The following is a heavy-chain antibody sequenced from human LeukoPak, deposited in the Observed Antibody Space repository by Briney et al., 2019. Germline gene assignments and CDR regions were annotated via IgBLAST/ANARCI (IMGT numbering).Heavy chain of an antibody. CDR3: ARDRSGLVLSDYYYYMDV. V-gene: IGHV4-38-2*02. D-gene: IGHD6-13*01. CDR1: GYSISSGYY. CDR2: IYHSGST. J-gene: IGHJ6*03. Sequence: SETLSLTCTVSGYSISSGYYWGWIRQPPGKGLEWIGSIYHSGSTYYNPSLKSRVTISIDTSKNQFSLKLSSVTAADTAVYYCARDRSGLVLSDYYYYMDVWGKGTTVTVSS.